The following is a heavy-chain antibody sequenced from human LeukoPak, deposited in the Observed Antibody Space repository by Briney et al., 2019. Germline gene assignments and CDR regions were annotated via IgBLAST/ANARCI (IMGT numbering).Heavy chain of an antibody. D-gene: IGHD1-1*01. CDR2: MNPNSGNT. J-gene: IGHJ4*02. Sequence: ASVKVSCRASGYTFTSYDINWVRQATGRGLEWMGWMNPNSGNTGYAQKFQGRVTITRNTSISTAYMELSSLRSEDTAVYYCARGLGGVERENFDYWGQGTLVTVSS. CDR3: ARGLGGVERENFDY. V-gene: IGHV1-8*03. CDR1: GYTFTSYD.